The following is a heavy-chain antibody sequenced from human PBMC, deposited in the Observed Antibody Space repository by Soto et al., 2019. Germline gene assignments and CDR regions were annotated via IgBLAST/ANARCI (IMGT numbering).Heavy chain of an antibody. CDR1: GFTFTNAR. Sequence: GALRLSSAASGFTFTNARMSAGRDAPRKGLECGGGIKSKNLMGTTDYAAPVKGRFTISRDDSKNTLYLQMNSLKTEDTAVYYCTTNQLLFSVDYFDYWGQGTLVTVSS. J-gene: IGHJ4*02. CDR3: TTNQLLFSVDYFDY. V-gene: IGHV3-15*01. D-gene: IGHD2-2*01. CDR2: IKSKNLMGTT.